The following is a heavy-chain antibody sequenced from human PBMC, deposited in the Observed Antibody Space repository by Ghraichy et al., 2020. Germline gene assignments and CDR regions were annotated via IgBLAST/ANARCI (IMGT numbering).Heavy chain of an antibody. CDR2: IYTSGST. CDR3: ARLHRTNCGSTSCYYSDY. CDR1: GGSISSYY. Sequence: SETLSLTCTVSGGSISSYYWSWIRQPPGKGLEWIGDIYTSGSTKYNPSLKSRVTISVDTSKNQFSLKLSSLTAADTAVYYCARLHRTNCGSTSCYYSDYWGQGTLVTVSS. V-gene: IGHV4-4*09. J-gene: IGHJ4*02. D-gene: IGHD2-2*01.